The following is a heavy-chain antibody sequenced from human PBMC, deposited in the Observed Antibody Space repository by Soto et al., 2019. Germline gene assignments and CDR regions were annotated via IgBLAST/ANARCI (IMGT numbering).Heavy chain of an antibody. CDR3: ARSPFLECN. CDR1: GFIFSSYE. V-gene: IGHV3-48*03. J-gene: IGHJ4*02. CDR2: ISSSGNTI. Sequence: GGSLRLSCVVSGFIFSSYEMNWVRQAAGKGLEWISYISSSGNTIYYADSVKGRFTISRDNAKNSLDLQMNRRRDEDTAVYSCARSPFLECNWAQGTLVTVSS. D-gene: IGHD3-3*02.